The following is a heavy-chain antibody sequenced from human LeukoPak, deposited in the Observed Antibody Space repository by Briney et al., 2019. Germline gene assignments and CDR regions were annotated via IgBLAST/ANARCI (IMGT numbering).Heavy chain of an antibody. V-gene: IGHV3-30-3*01. Sequence: GGSLRLSCAASGFTFSIYAIQWVRQAPGKGLEWVAVISSDGINKYYADSVMGRFTISRDNSMNTLYLQMNSLRSEATGVYYCASGAATLTNLRLVDYWGQGKLVTVSS. CDR2: ISSDGINK. CDR1: GFTFSIYA. J-gene: IGHJ4*02. CDR3: ASGAATLTNLRLVDY. D-gene: IGHD4-17*01.